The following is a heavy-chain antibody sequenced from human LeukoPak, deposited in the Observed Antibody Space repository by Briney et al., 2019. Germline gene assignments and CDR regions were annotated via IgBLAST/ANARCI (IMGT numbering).Heavy chain of an antibody. CDR2: NYYSVST. Sequence: SQTLSLLCTVSGGSISSGGYYWRWIRQHPGKGLEWIGYNYYSVSTYYNPSLKSRVTISVDTSKNQFSLKLSTVTAADTAVYYCARGMWGPGYYFDYWGQGTLVTVSS. CDR3: ARGMWGPGYYFDY. D-gene: IGHD3-9*01. V-gene: IGHV4-31*03. J-gene: IGHJ4*02. CDR1: GGSISSGGYY.